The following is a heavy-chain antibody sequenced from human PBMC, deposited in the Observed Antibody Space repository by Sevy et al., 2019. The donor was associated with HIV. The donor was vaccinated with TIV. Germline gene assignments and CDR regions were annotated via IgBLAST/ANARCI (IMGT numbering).Heavy chain of an antibody. D-gene: IGHD5-18*01. Sequence: SETLSLTCTVSGDSVSSGSFFWSWIRQPPGKGREWIGYISYSGSTNYNPSLKRRVTISVDTSKKQFSLKLTSVTAAETAGYFCARGSRGYSYGWGQGTLVTVSS. J-gene: IGHJ4*02. V-gene: IGHV4-61*01. CDR3: ARGSRGYSYG. CDR1: GDSVSSGSFF. CDR2: ISYSGST.